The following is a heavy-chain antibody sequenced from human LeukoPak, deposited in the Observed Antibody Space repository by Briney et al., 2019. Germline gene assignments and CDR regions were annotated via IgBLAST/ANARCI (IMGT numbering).Heavy chain of an antibody. CDR3: ARGILGSFYFDV. CDR2: IHYKGAT. Sequence: SETLSLTCAVSGGSFSGYYWSWNRQSPGKGLEWIAEIHYKGATSHKPSLESRVTISGDTSKNQISLKVTSVTAADTAVYYCARGILGSFYFDVWGRGTLVTVSS. J-gene: IGHJ2*01. CDR1: GGSFSGYY. D-gene: IGHD3-3*01. V-gene: IGHV4-34*01.